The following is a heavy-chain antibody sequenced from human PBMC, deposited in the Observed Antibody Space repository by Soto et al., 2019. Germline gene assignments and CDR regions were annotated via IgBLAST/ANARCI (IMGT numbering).Heavy chain of an antibody. D-gene: IGHD5-18*01. CDR1: GDSVSSNSAA. CDR3: AYTAMVGDYYGTDV. CDR2: TYYRSKWYN. J-gene: IGHJ6*02. Sequence: TRSLTCAISGDSVSSNSAAWNWIRQSPSRGLEWLGRTYYRSKWYNDYAVSVKSRITINPDTSKNQFSLQLNSATPEDTAVYYCAYTAMVGDYYGTDVRGQVTTVTVSS. V-gene: IGHV6-1*01.